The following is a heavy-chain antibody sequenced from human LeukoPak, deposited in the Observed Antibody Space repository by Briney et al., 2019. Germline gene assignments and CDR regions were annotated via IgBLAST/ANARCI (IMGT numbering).Heavy chain of an antibody. Sequence: SVKVSCKASGGTFSSYAISWVRQAPGQGLEWMGRIIPIFGIANYAQRFQGRVTITADKSTSTAYMELSSLRSEDTAVYYCARDTSWSMYGSGSSHFDYWGQGTLVTVSS. CDR2: IIPIFGIA. J-gene: IGHJ4*02. CDR1: GGTFSSYA. CDR3: ARDTSWSMYGSGSSHFDY. D-gene: IGHD3-10*01. V-gene: IGHV1-69*04.